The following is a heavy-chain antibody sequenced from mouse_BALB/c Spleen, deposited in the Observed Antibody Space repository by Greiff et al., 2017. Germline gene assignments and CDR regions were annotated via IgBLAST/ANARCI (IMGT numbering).Heavy chain of an antibody. V-gene: IGHV1S81*02. Sequence: VQLQQPGAELVKPGASVKLSCKASGYTFTSYWMHWVKQRPGQGLEWIGEINPSNGRTNYNEKFKSKATLTVDKSSSTAYMQLSSLTSEDSAVYYCARLRYFDVWGAGTTVTVSS. CDR2: INPSNGRT. CDR1: GYTFTSYW. CDR3: ARLRYFDV. J-gene: IGHJ1*01.